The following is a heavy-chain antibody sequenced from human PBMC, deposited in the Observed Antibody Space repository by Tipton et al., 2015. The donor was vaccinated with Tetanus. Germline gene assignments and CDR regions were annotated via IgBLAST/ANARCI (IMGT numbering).Heavy chain of an antibody. D-gene: IGHD3-22*01. CDR1: GYTFTNSG. CDR3: ARSGKSYYFDFSGYSEY. CDR2: ISAYYDHT. V-gene: IGHV1-18*04. J-gene: IGHJ4*02. Sequence: QLVQSGAEVKKPGASVKVSCKASGYTFTNSGVNWVRQAPGQGLEWMGWISAYYDHTKYVQKFQCRVTMTTDTSTGTAYMELCSLRSDDTAVYYGARSGKSYYFDFSGYSEYWGQGTLVTVPP.